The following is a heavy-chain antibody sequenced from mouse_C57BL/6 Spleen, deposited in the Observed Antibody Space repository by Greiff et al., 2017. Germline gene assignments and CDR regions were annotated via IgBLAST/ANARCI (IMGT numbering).Heavy chain of an antibody. CDR1: GYAFSSSW. Sequence: QVQLQQSGPELVKPGASVKISCKASGYAFSSSWMNWVKQRPGKGLEWIGRIYPGDGDTNYNGKFNGKATLTADKTSSTAYMQLSSLTSEDSAVYFCARDGRAMDYGGQGTSVTVSS. CDR3: ARDGRAMDY. CDR2: IYPGDGDT. J-gene: IGHJ4*01. V-gene: IGHV1-82*01. D-gene: IGHD2-3*01.